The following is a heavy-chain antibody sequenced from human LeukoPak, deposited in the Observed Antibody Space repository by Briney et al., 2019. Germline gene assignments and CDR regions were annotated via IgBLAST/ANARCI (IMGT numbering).Heavy chain of an antibody. Sequence: PGGSLRLSCAASGFTFSSYTMNWVRQPPGKGLEWVSNIGTSSTTIYYADSVKGRFTISRDNAKNSLYLQMNSLRADDTAVYYCARFAAGGSYYYYMDVWGKXTTVTVSS. CDR1: GFTFSSYT. CDR3: ARFAAGGSYYYYMDV. CDR2: IGTSSTTI. J-gene: IGHJ6*03. V-gene: IGHV3-48*01. D-gene: IGHD6-25*01.